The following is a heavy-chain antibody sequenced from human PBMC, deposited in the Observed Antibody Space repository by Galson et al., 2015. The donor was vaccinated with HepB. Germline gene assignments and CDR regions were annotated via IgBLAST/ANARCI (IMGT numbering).Heavy chain of an antibody. CDR1: GYTFTSYD. Sequence: CKASGYTFTSYDINWVRQATGQGLEWMGWMNPNSGNTGYAQKFQGRVTMTRNTSISTAYMELSSLRSEDTAVYYCARVTRIGCSSTSCMEFDPWGQGTLVTVSS. J-gene: IGHJ5*02. D-gene: IGHD2-2*01. V-gene: IGHV1-8*01. CDR2: MNPNSGNT. CDR3: ARVTRIGCSSTSCMEFDP.